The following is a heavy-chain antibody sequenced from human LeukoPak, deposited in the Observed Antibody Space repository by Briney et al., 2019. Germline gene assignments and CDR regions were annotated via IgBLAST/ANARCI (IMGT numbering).Heavy chain of an antibody. CDR3: ARVFSDDMIWFDP. CDR1: GYTFTDYY. V-gene: IGHV1-2*02. J-gene: IGHJ5*02. CDR2: INPNSGGT. Sequence: ASVKVSCKASGYTFTDYYTHWVRQAPGQGLEWMGWINPNSGGTNYAQKFQGRVTMTRDTSISTAYMELSRLRSDDTAVYYCARVFSDDMIWFDPWGQGTLVTVSS. D-gene: IGHD1-1*01.